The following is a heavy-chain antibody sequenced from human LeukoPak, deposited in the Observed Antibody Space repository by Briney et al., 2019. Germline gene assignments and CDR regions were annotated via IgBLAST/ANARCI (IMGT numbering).Heavy chain of an antibody. J-gene: IGHJ4*02. Sequence: GGSLRLSCAASGFIFSDYYMSWIRQAPGKGLEWVSYISSSGSTIYYADSVKGRFTISRDNAKNSLYLQMNSLRAEDTAVYYCARDGPSRIAAAYVDYWGQGTLVTVSS. CDR3: ARDGPSRIAAAYVDY. CDR2: ISSSGSTI. V-gene: IGHV3-11*01. CDR1: GFIFSDYY. D-gene: IGHD6-13*01.